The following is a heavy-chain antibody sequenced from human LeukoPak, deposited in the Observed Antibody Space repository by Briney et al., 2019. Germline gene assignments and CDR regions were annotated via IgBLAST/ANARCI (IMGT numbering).Heavy chain of an antibody. CDR1: GFAFSSYE. J-gene: IGHJ5*02. CDR2: ISTSGSTI. D-gene: IGHD1-26*01. Sequence: GGPLRLSCEASGFAFSSYEMNWVRQAPGKGLEWVSYISTSGSTIYYADSVKGRFTISRDNAKNSLYLQMNSLRAEDTAVYYCARDLGENWFDHWGQGTLVTVSS. V-gene: IGHV3-48*03. CDR3: ARDLGENWFDH.